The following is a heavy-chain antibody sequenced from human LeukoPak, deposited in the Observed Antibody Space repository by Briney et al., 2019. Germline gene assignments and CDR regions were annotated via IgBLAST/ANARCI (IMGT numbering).Heavy chain of an antibody. V-gene: IGHV4-59*08. CDR3: ARTLGNYYVFRSGYYYPD. D-gene: IGHD3-3*01. J-gene: IGHJ4*02. Sequence: SETQSLICTVTSGSISCYYWSWIRPPPGKGREWIGYIHYSGSTNYNPSLKSRVTISVDTSKNQFSLKLSSVTAADTAVYYCARTLGNYYVFRSGYYYPDWGQGTLVTVSS. CDR2: IHYSGST. CDR1: SGSISCYY.